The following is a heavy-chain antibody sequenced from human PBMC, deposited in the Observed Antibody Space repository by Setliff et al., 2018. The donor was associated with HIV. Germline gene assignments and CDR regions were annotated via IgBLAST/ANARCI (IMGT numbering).Heavy chain of an antibody. J-gene: IGHJ3*02. CDR3: ARDPDCGALDI. CDR2: ISPDGSTK. V-gene: IGHV3-7*03. D-gene: IGHD2-21*01. CDR1: GFTFSNSW. Sequence: PGGSLRLSCAASGFTFSNSWLSWVRQSPGKGLEWVADISPDGSTKVYVDSLKGRFTISRDNAENSVYLQMSSLRVEDTAVYYCARDPDCGALDIWGQGTMVTVSS.